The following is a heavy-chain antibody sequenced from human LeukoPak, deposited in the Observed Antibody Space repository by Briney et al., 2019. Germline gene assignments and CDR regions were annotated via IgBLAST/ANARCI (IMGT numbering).Heavy chain of an antibody. CDR2: IYYSGST. CDR1: GGSISSSSYY. Sequence: KPSETLSLTCTVSGGSISSSSYYWGWIRQPPGKGLEWIGSIYYSGSTYYNPSLKSRVTISVDTSKNQFSLKLSSVTAADTAVYYCARARRAVAGFDYWGQGTLVTVSS. D-gene: IGHD6-19*01. J-gene: IGHJ4*02. V-gene: IGHV4-39*07. CDR3: ARARRAVAGFDY.